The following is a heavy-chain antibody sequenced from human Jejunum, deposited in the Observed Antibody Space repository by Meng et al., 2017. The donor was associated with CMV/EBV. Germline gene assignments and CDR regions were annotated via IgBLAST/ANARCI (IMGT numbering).Heavy chain of an antibody. CDR2: INTNTGNP. CDR1: GYTFTAYA. V-gene: IGHV7-4-1*02. CDR3: ARYGLVLGKFDY. J-gene: IGHJ4*02. D-gene: IGHD2-8*01. Sequence: CKASGYTFTAYAINWMRQAPGQGPEWMGWINTNTGNPTYARGFTGRFVFSLDTSVSTAYVEISGLKAEDTAVYYCARYGLVLGKFDYWGQGTLVTVSS.